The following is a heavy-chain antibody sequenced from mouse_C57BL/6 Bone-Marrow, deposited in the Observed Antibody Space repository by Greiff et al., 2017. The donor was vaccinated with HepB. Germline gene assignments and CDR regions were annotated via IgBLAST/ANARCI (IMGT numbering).Heavy chain of an antibody. CDR2: IRSKSSNYAT. CDR3: VRDRRAAQATDAMDY. V-gene: IGHV10-3*01. J-gene: IGHJ4*01. Sequence: EVQGVESGGGLVQPKGSLKLSCAASGFTFNTYAMHWVRQAPGKGLEWVARIRSKSSNYATYYADSVTDRFTISRDDSQSMLYLQMNNLKTEDTAMYYCVRDRRAAQATDAMDYWGQGTSVTVSS. D-gene: IGHD3-2*02. CDR1: GFTFNTYA.